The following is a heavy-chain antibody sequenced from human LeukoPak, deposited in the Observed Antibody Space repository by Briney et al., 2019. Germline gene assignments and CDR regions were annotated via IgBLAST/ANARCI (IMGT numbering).Heavy chain of an antibody. Sequence: ASVKVSCKASGYTFTCYYMHWVRQAPGQGLEWMGWINPNRGCTNYAQKFQGRGTMTRDTSISTAYMELSRLRSDDTAVYYCARDRTYSSSWYRVLDYYYYMDVWGKGTTVTISS. V-gene: IGHV1-2*02. CDR3: ARDRTYSSSWYRVLDYYYYMDV. CDR2: INPNRGCT. CDR1: GYTFTCYY. D-gene: IGHD6-13*01. J-gene: IGHJ6*03.